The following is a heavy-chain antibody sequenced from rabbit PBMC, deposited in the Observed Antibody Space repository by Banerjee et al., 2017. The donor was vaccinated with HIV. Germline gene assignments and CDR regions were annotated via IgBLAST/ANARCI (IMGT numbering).Heavy chain of an antibody. Sequence: QSLEESGGDLVKPGASLTLTCTASGFSFSSGYVMCWVRQAPGKGLEWIACIDAGGSDFTAYATWAKGRFTISKTSSTTVTLQMTSLTAADTAKYFCARDAYLGSGDYYWELDLWGPGTLVTVS. V-gene: IGHV1S40*01. D-gene: IGHD1-1*01. CDR1: GFSFSSGYV. J-gene: IGHJ4*01. CDR3: ARDAYLGSGDYYWELDL. CDR2: IDAGGSDFT.